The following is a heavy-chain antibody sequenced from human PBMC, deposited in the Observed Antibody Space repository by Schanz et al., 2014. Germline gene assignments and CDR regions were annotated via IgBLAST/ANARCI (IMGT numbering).Heavy chain of an antibody. Sequence: QVQLVQSGAEVKKPGASVKVSCKASGYTFTDYYIHWVRQAPGQGIEWMGWICANSGGTNYAQEFQGRVAMARDTSISTAYMELSRLKSDDTSVYYCASALFGSGHGDVWGQGTTVTVSS. CDR2: ICANSGGT. CDR3: ASALFGSGHGDV. CDR1: GYTFTDYY. V-gene: IGHV1-2*02. J-gene: IGHJ6*02. D-gene: IGHD3-10*01.